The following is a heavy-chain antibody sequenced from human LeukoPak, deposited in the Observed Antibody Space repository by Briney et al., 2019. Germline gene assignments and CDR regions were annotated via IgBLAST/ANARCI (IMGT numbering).Heavy chain of an antibody. V-gene: IGHV3-7*01. Sequence: GGSLRLSCAASGFTFSSYWMTWIRQAAGKGLEWVANIKQDGSEKYYVDSVKGRFTISRDNAKNSLYLQMNSLRAEDTAVYYCARDTGGGYSCYDCWGQGTLVTVSS. CDR3: ARDTGGGYSCYDC. CDR2: IKQDGSEK. D-gene: IGHD5-18*01. CDR1: GFTFSSYW. J-gene: IGHJ4*02.